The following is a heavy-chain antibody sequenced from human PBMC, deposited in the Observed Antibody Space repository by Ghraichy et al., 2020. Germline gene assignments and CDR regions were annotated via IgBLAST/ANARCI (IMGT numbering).Heavy chain of an antibody. CDR3: ARDPSVFYYFDP. V-gene: IGHV6-1*01. CDR2: TYYRSKWYY. CDR1: GDSVSSNTAA. J-gene: IGHJ4*02. Sequence: SQTLSLTCAISGDSVSSNTAAWSWIRQSPSRGLEWLGRTYYRSKWYYDYALSVKSRIIIAADTSKNQFSLQLKSVTPEDTAIYYCARDPSVFYYFDPWGQGALVPVSP.